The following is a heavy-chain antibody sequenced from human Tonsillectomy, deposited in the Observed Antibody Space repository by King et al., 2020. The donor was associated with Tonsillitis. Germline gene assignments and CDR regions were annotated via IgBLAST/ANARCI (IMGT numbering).Heavy chain of an antibody. CDR3: ARHTSGWYYFDY. Sequence: QLVQSAAEVKKPGSSVKVSCKASGGTFSSFAVRWVRQAPGQGLESMGGIVPIFDTLHYAQKFQGRVTIFADESTTTAYMELSSLTSEDTAVYYCARHTSGWYYFDYWGQGTLVTVSS. V-gene: IGHV1-69*01. D-gene: IGHD6-19*01. J-gene: IGHJ4*02. CDR2: IVPIFDTL. CDR1: GGTFSSFA.